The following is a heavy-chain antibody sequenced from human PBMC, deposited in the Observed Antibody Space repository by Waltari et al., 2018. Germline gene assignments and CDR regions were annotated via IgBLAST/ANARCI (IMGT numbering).Heavy chain of an antibody. D-gene: IGHD4-17*01. CDR1: GYTFSTYA. CDR3: ARGLRSTESLDY. J-gene: IGHJ4*02. Sequence: QVQLVQSGSELKKPGSSVMVSCKASGYTFSTYALNWVRQAPGQGLEWMGWIHPSTGNPTYALDFIGRIAFSLDTSVSTAYLEISGLKAEDTAVYFCARGLRSTESLDYWGRGTLVTVAS. CDR2: IHPSTGNP. V-gene: IGHV7-4-1*02.